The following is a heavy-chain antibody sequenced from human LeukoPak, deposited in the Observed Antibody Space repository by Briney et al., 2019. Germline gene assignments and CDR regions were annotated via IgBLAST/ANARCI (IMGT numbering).Heavy chain of an antibody. CDR2: INPTGGST. J-gene: IGHJ4*02. CDR3: ARTAARRFDY. D-gene: IGHD6-6*01. CDR1: GYTFPSYF. Sequence: ASVKVSCKASGYTFPSYFMHWVRQAPGQGLEWMGIINPTGGSTTYAQKFQGRDTMTRDTSTSTVYMELSSLRSDDTAVYYCARTAARRFDYWGQGTLVTVSS. V-gene: IGHV1-46*01.